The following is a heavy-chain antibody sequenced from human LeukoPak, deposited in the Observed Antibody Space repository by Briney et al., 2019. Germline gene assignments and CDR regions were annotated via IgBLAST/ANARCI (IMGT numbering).Heavy chain of an antibody. V-gene: IGHV3-23*01. CDR2: ISGSGHST. CDR1: GFTFSSYW. CDR3: ARGESVWFQYYFDF. J-gene: IGHJ4*02. D-gene: IGHD6-19*01. Sequence: GGSLRLSCAGSGFTFSSYWMHWVRHAPGKGLEWVSGISGSGHSTGSADSVNGRFTTSRDNSKNTLYLHLNSLRAEDTAVYYCARGESVWFQYYFDFWGQGTPVTVSS.